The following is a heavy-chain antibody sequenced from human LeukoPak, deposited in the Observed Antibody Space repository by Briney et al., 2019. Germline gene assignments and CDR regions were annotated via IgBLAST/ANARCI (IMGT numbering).Heavy chain of an antibody. CDR3: ARLGGDWYFDL. D-gene: IGHD2-15*01. CDR1: GYSFTNHW. CDR2: IQPGDSNT. V-gene: IGHV5-51*01. J-gene: IGHJ2*01. Sequence: GESLKISYKGSGYSFTNHWIGWVRQMPGKGLEWMGIIQPGDSNTRYSPPFQGQVTISADKSNTTAYVQWRSLKASDTAIYYCARLGGDWYFDLWGRGSLVTVSS.